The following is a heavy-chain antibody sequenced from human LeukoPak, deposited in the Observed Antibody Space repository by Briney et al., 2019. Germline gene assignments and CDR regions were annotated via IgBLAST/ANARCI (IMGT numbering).Heavy chain of an antibody. V-gene: IGHV4-39*01. D-gene: IGHD1-26*01. J-gene: IGHJ4*02. Sequence: SETLSLTCTVSGGSISSRSYYWGWIRQPSGKGLEWIGSIYYSGSTHYNPSLKSRVTISVDTSKNQFSLKLSSVTAADTAVYYCASCDDYSGSPYFGYWGQGTLVTVSS. CDR2: IYYSGST. CDR3: ASCDDYSGSPYFGY. CDR1: GGSISSRSYY.